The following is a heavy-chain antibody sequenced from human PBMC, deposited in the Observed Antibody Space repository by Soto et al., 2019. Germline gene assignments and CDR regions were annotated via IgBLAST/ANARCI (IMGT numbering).Heavy chain of an antibody. CDR2: ICSSGSNI. V-gene: IGHV3-48*01. D-gene: IGHD6-13*01. CDR1: GFTFSSYA. J-gene: IGHJ5*02. Sequence: PWGSRRLSCAASGFTFSSYAMHWVRQAPGKGLEWVSYICSSGSNIYYADPVKGRFTISRDNSKNTLYLQMNSLRAEDTAVYYCAKDRAGSWGQGTLVTVSS. CDR3: AKDRAGS.